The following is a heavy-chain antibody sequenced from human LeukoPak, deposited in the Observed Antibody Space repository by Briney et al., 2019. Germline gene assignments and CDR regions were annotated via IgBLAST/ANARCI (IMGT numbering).Heavy chain of an antibody. Sequence: SETLSLTCTVSGGSISSSSYYWNWIRQPAGKGLEWIGRIYSSGSTNYNPSLKSRVTISVDTSKNQFSLKLSSVTAADTAVYYCARDLIEWELRYFDYWGQGTLVTVSS. J-gene: IGHJ4*02. V-gene: IGHV4-61*02. D-gene: IGHD1-26*01. CDR1: GGSISSSSYY. CDR3: ARDLIEWELRYFDY. CDR2: IYSSGST.